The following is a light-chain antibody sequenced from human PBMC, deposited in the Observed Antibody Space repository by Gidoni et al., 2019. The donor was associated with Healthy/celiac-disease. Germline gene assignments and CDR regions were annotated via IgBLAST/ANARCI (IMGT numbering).Light chain of an antibody. CDR2: DAS. CDR1: QSVSSY. CDR3: QQRSNPG. Sequence: EIVLTQSPATLSLSPGERATLSCRASQSVSSYLAWYQQKPGQAPRLLIYDASNRATGIPARFSGSGSGTDFTLTISSLEPEDFAVYYCQQRSNPGFXGXTKVXIK. V-gene: IGKV3-11*01. J-gene: IGKJ4*01.